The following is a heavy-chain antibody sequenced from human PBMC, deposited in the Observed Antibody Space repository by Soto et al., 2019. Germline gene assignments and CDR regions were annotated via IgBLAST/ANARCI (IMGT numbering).Heavy chain of an antibody. CDR2: AHYGGST. J-gene: IGHJ5*02. CDR3: ARRGDCRGGSCYFDLWFDP. D-gene: IGHD2-15*01. Sequence: SETLSLTCTVSGGSISSGSYFWAWIRQPPGKGLQWIGSAHYGGSTHYNPSVKSRVTISVDTSKNQVSLKLSSVTAADTAVYYCARRGDCRGGSCYFDLWFDPWGQGTLVTVSS. CDR1: GGSISSGSYF. V-gene: IGHV4-39*01.